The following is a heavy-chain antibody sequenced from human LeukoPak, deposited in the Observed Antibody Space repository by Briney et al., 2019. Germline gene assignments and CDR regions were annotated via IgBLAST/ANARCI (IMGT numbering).Heavy chain of an antibody. Sequence: GGSLRLSCAASGFTFSSYAMSWVRQAPGKGLEWVSAISGSGGSTYYADSVKGRFTISRDNAKNSLYLQMNSLRAEDTAVYYCARDPGEGWYYFDYWGQGTLVTVSS. CDR3: ARDPGEGWYYFDY. CDR1: GFTFSSYA. V-gene: IGHV3-23*01. D-gene: IGHD2-15*01. J-gene: IGHJ4*02. CDR2: ISGSGGST.